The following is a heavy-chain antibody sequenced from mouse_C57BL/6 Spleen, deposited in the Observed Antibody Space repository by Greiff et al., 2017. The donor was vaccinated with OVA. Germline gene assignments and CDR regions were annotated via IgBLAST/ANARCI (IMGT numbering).Heavy chain of an antibody. CDR1: GYSFTGYY. CDR3: ARGDYYGSLDY. CDR2: INPSTGGT. V-gene: IGHV1-42*01. D-gene: IGHD1-1*01. J-gene: IGHJ2*01. Sequence: DVKLQESGPELVKPGASVKISCKASGYSFTGYYMNWVKQSPEKSLEWIGEINPSTGGTTYNQKFKAKATLTVDKSSSTAYMQLKSLTSEDSAVYYCARGDYYGSLDYWGQGTTLTVSS.